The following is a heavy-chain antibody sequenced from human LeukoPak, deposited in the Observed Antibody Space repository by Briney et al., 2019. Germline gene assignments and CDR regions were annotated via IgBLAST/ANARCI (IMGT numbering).Heavy chain of an antibody. CDR2: ISGTGGRT. V-gene: IGHV3-23*01. J-gene: IGHJ6*02. Sequence: QLGGSLRLSCTASGFTFSNYAMTWVRQAPGKGLEWVSSISGTGGRTYSADSVKGRFTIFRDNSKNMLYLQMKNLRVEHTAVYYCAKGLHGGVGYGVDVWGQGTTVSVSS. CDR3: AKGLHGGVGYGVDV. D-gene: IGHD3-16*01. CDR1: GFTFSNYA.